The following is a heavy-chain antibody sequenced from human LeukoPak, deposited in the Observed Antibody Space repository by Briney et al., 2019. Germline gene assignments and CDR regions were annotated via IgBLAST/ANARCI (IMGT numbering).Heavy chain of an antibody. D-gene: IGHD3-10*01. CDR3: ASRIWFGELSTFDY. J-gene: IGHJ4*02. Sequence: PSETLSLTCTVSGGSISSSSYYWGWIRQPPGKGLEWIGSIYYSGSTYYNPSLKSRVTISVDTSKNQFSLKLSSVTAADTAVYYCASRIWFGELSTFDYWGQGTLVTVSS. CDR2: IYYSGST. CDR1: GGSISSSSYY. V-gene: IGHV4-39*01.